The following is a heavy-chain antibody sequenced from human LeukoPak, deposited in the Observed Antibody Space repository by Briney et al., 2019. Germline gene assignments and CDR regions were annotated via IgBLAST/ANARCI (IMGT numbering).Heavy chain of an antibody. CDR1: GFTFSSYE. CDR2: ISSSGSTI. J-gene: IGHJ4*02. V-gene: IGHV3-48*03. CDR3: ARAGTKQLVRGFDY. D-gene: IGHD6-6*01. Sequence: GGSLRLSCAASGFTFSSYERNWVRQAPGKGLEWVSYISSSGSTIYYADSVKGRFTISRDNAKNSLYLQMNSLRAEDTAVYYCARAGTKQLVRGFDYWGQGTLVTVSS.